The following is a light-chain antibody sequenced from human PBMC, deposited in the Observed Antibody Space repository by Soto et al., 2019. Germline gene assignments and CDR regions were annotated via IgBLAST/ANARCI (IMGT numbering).Light chain of an antibody. CDR2: GAS. CDR3: QLSHTTLT. CDR1: QTISSW. J-gene: IGKJ5*01. Sequence: DIQMTQSPSTLSGSVGDRVTITCRASQTISSWLAWYQQKPGKAPKLLIYGASTLQSGVPSRFSGSGSGADFTLTISSLQPEDSATYYCQLSHTTLTFGQGTRLEI. V-gene: IGKV1-5*01.